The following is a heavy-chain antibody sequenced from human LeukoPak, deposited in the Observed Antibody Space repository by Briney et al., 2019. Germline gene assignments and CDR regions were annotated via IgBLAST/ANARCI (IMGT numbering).Heavy chain of an antibody. V-gene: IGHV4-59*01. Sequence: SETLSLTCTVSGGSISSYYWGWSRQPPGKGLEWIGYIYYSGSTNYNPSLKSRVTISVDTSKNQFSLKLSSVTAADTAVYYCARDYWYSSSWYWFDPWGQGTLVTVSS. D-gene: IGHD6-13*01. CDR2: IYYSGST. CDR1: GGSISSYY. CDR3: ARDYWYSSSWYWFDP. J-gene: IGHJ5*02.